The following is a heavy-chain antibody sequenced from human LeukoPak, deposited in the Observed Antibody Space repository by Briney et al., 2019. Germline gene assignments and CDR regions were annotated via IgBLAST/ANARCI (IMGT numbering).Heavy chain of an antibody. CDR3: ARLGDSSGYYWGYFDY. V-gene: IGHV5-51*01. D-gene: IGHD3-22*01. Sequence: GESLKTSRQGPGYRFTSYRIGWVRQMPGKGMEWMGIIYPRDSDNRHSPSFQRQVTISADKSISTAYLQWSSLKASDTAMYYCARLGDSSGYYWGYFDYWGQGTLVTVSS. CDR2: IYPRDSDN. CDR1: GYRFTSYR. J-gene: IGHJ4*02.